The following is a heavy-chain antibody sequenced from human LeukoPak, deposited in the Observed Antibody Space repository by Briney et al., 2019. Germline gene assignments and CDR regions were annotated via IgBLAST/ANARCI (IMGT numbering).Heavy chain of an antibody. V-gene: IGHV4-34*01. CDR2: INHSGST. Sequence: SETLSLTCAVYGGSFSGYYWSWIRQPPGKALEWIGEINHSGSTNYNPSLKSRVTISVDTSKNQFSLKLSSVTAADTAVYYCARRRITFGGVIGSPNDYWGQGTLVTVSS. CDR3: ARRRITFGGVIGSPNDY. D-gene: IGHD3-16*02. CDR1: GGSFSGYY. J-gene: IGHJ4*02.